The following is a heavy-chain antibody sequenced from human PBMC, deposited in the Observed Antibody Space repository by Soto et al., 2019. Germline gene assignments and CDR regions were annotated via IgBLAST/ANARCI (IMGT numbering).Heavy chain of an antibody. CDR2: ISAYNGNT. CDR3: ARLGCSGGSCYSKYNWCDH. Sequence: ASVKVSCKASGYTFTSYGISWVRQAPGQGLEWMGWISAYNGNTNYAQKLQGRVTMTTDTSTSTAYMELRSLRSDDTAVYYCARLGCSGGSCYSKYNWCDHWRQGTLVTVSS. V-gene: IGHV1-18*01. CDR1: GYTFTSYG. D-gene: IGHD2-15*01. J-gene: IGHJ5*02.